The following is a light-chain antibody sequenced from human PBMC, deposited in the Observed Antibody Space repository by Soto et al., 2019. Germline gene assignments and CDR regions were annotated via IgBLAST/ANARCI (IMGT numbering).Light chain of an antibody. CDR3: QQFKSYPLT. CDR2: DAS. J-gene: IGKJ4*01. CDR1: QGISSA. V-gene: IGKV1-13*02. Sequence: ALPLTQSPSSLSASVGDRVIITCRASQGISSALAWYQQKPGKPPKVLIYDASSLESGVPSRFSGSGSGTDFTLTISSLQPEDFATYYCQQFKSYPLTFGGGTKVEI.